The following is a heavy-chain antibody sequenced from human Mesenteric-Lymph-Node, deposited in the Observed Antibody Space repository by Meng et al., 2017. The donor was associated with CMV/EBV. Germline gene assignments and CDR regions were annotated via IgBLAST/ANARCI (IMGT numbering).Heavy chain of an antibody. V-gene: IGHV3-74*01. CDR3: ARSRYTYIPFFDY. Sequence: GGSLRLSCAASGFTFNSYWMSWVRQAPGKGLVWVSRINSDGSSTAYADSVKGRFTISRDNAKNTLNLQMKSLRAEDTAVYYCARSRYTYIPFFDYWGQGTLVTVSS. D-gene: IGHD2-2*02. CDR2: INSDGSST. CDR1: GFTFNSYW. J-gene: IGHJ4*02.